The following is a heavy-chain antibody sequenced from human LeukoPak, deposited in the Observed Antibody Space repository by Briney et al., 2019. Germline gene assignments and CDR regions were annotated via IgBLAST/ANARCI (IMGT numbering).Heavy chain of an antibody. V-gene: IGHV4-59*01. Sequence: PSETLSLTCTVSGGSISSYYWSWIRQPPGKGLEWIGYIYYSGSTNYNPSLKSRVTISVDTSKNQFSMKLSSVTAADTAVYYCARQDNGDYDYYFDYWGEGTLVTVSS. J-gene: IGHJ4*02. CDR2: IYYSGST. CDR1: GGSISSYY. D-gene: IGHD4-17*01. CDR3: ARQDNGDYDYYFDY.